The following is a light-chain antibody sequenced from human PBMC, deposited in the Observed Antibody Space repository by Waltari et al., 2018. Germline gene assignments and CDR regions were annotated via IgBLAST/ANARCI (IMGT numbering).Light chain of an antibody. J-gene: IGLJ3*02. CDR2: EDN. CDR3: QSYDSSLWV. V-gene: IGLV6-57*02. CDR1: SGSIASNY. Sequence: FMLTQPHSVSESPGKTVTISCTGSSGSIASNYVQWYQQRPGSAPTTVFYEDNQRPSGVPDRFSGSIDSSSNSASLTISGLKTEDEADYYCQSYDSSLWVFGGGTKLTVL.